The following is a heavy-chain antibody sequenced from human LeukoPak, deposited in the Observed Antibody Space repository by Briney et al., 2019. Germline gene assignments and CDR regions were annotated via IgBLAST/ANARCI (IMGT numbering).Heavy chain of an antibody. CDR2: RYYNGST. Sequence: KASETLSLTCTVSGGSISSYYWSWIRQPPGKGLEWIGYRYYNGSTNYNPSLKSRVTISVDTSKNQSSLKLSSVTAADTAVYYCARGAHYYDTSGYLMPLNYWGQGPLVTVS. CDR3: ARGAHYYDTSGYLMPLNY. V-gene: IGHV4-59*01. CDR1: GGSISSYY. D-gene: IGHD3-22*01. J-gene: IGHJ4*02.